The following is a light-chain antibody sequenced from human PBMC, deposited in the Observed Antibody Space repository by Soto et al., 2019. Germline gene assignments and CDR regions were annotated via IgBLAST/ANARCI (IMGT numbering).Light chain of an antibody. CDR2: GAS. CDR1: QTVGNNY. CDR3: RQSATSPRT. V-gene: IGKV3-20*01. Sequence: EIVLTQSPGTLSLSPGERATHSCRASQTVGNNYLDWYQQKPGQAPRLLIYGASSRATVIPDRFSGSGSGTDFTLTISRLEPEDFAVYYCRQSATSPRTFGQGTKVEIK. J-gene: IGKJ1*01.